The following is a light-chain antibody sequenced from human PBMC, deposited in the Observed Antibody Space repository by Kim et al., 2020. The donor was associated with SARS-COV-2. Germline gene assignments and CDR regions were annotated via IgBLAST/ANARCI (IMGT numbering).Light chain of an antibody. CDR2: KAS. CDR1: QSISIW. V-gene: IGKV1-5*03. Sequence: DIQMTQSPSTLSASVGDRVTITCRASQSISIWLAWYQQKPGKAPNLLIYKASSLKSGVPSRFNGSGSGTEFTLTISNLQPDDFATYCCQQYNTYSRTFGQGTKVEIK. CDR3: QQYNTYSRT. J-gene: IGKJ1*01.